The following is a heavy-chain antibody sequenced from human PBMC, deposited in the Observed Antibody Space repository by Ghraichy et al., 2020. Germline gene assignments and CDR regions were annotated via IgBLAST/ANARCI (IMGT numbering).Heavy chain of an antibody. Sequence: LSLTCAASGSTSSNYDMYWVCHAPAKGLEGVSSISRSSTYIFYTDSVRSRFTISTDNAKNSLYLLMNSLRAVDTAVYYCARDGDFGGNSQPHVGYHYYGMDDRGQGTTVTVSS. CDR3: ARDGDFGGNSQPHVGYHYYGMDD. D-gene: IGHD4-23*01. V-gene: IGHV3-21*01. CDR1: GSTSSNYD. CDR2: ISRSSTYI. J-gene: IGHJ6*02.